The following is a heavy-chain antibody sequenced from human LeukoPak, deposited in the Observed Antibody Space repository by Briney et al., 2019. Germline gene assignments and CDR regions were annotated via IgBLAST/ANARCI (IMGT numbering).Heavy chain of an antibody. J-gene: IGHJ5*02. CDR1: GYTFTSYG. V-gene: IGHV1-18*01. CDR3: ARQHGSGSLSNWFDP. Sequence: ASVKVSCKASGYTFTSYGISWVRQAPGQGLEWMGWISAYNGGTNYAQKFQGRVTMTRDTSISTAYMELSRLRSDDTAVYYCARQHGSGSLSNWFDPWGQGTLVTVSS. D-gene: IGHD3-10*01. CDR2: ISAYNGGT.